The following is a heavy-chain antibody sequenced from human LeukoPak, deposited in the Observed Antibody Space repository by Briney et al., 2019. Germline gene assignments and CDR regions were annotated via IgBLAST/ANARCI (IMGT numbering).Heavy chain of an antibody. CDR2: MNPNSGNT. Sequence: GASVKVSCKASGYTFTSYDINWVRQATGQGLEWMGWMNPNSGNTGYAQKFQGRVTMTRNTSISTAYMELSSLRSEDTAVYYCAKVDSGYDLCFDYWGQGTLVTVSS. D-gene: IGHD5-12*01. CDR3: AKVDSGYDLCFDY. CDR1: GYTFTSYD. J-gene: IGHJ4*02. V-gene: IGHV1-8*01.